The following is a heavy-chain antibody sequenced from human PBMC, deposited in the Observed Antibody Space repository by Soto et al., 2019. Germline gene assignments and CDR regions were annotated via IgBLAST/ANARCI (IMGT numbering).Heavy chain of an antibody. CDR3: ARNYDILTGPMKDYYYYGMDV. J-gene: IGHJ6*02. CDR1: GGTFSSYA. Sequence: SVKVSCKASGGTFSSYAISWVRQAPGQGLEWMGGIIPIFGTANYAQKFQGRVTITADESTSTAYMELSSLRSEDTAVYYCARNYDILTGPMKDYYYYGMDVWGQGTTVTVSS. CDR2: IIPIFGTA. D-gene: IGHD3-9*01. V-gene: IGHV1-69*13.